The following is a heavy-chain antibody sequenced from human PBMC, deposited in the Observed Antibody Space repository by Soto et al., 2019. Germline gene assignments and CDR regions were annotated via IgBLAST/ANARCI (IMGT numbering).Heavy chain of an antibody. CDR3: AKDPSYCSGGSCYSALDY. D-gene: IGHD2-15*01. CDR2: ISGSGGST. CDR1: GFTFSSYA. V-gene: IGHV3-23*01. Sequence: GGSLRLSCAASGFTFSSYAMSWVRQAPGKGLEWVSAISGSGGSTYYADSVKGRFTISRDNSKNTLYLQMNSLRAEDTAVYYCAKDPSYCSGGSCYSALDYWGQGTLVTVSS. J-gene: IGHJ4*02.